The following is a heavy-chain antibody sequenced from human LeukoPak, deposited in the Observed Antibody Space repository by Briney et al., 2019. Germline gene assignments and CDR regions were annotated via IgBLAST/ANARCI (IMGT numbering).Heavy chain of an antibody. D-gene: IGHD4-23*01. Sequence: PSETLSLTCTVSGGSISSGDYYWSWMRQPPGKGLEWIGYIYYSGSTYYNPSLKSRVTISVDMSKNQFSLKLSSVTAADTAVYYCARDGDYGGNSNWFDPWGQGTLVTVSS. CDR3: ARDGDYGGNSNWFDP. V-gene: IGHV4-30-4*08. CDR2: IYYSGST. CDR1: GGSISSGDYY. J-gene: IGHJ5*02.